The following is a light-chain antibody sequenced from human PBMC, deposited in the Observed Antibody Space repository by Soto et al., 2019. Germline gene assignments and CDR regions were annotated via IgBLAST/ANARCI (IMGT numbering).Light chain of an antibody. CDR1: QDITNY. CDR2: DAS. V-gene: IGKV1-33*01. J-gene: IGKJ4*01. Sequence: DILMSQSPSSLSAAVGDGVTITCQASQDITNYLNWYQHKPGKPPKLLIYDASNLETGVPSRFSGSGSGTAFTFTISSLQPEDIATYYCQQYDNLPFAFGGGTKVEIK. CDR3: QQYDNLPFA.